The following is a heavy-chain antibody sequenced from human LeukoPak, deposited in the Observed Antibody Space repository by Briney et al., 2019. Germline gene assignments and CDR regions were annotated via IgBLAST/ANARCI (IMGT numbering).Heavy chain of an antibody. Sequence: ASVKVSCKVSGYTLTELSMHWVRQAPGKGLEWMGGFDPEDGETIYAQKFQGRVTMTEDTSTDTAYMELSSLRSEDTAVYYCATDSKGYHDSSGYCFDYWGQGTLVTVSS. J-gene: IGHJ4*02. V-gene: IGHV1-24*01. D-gene: IGHD3-22*01. CDR3: ATDSKGYHDSSGYCFDY. CDR2: FDPEDGET. CDR1: GYTLTELS.